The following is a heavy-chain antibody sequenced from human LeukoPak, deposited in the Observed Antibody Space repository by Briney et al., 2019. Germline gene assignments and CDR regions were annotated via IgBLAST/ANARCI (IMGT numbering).Heavy chain of an antibody. CDR2: ISSGSSYI. V-gene: IGHV3-21*01. Sequence: GGSLRLSCAASGFTFSSYSMNWVRQAPGKGLEWVSSISSGSSYIYYADSVKGRFTISRDNAKNSLYLQMNSLRAEDTAVHYCARPGGYCSGGSCYSLWDTAMAASFDYWGQGTLVTVSS. J-gene: IGHJ4*02. D-gene: IGHD2-15*01. CDR1: GFTFSSYS. CDR3: ARPGGYCSGGSCYSLWDTAMAASFDY.